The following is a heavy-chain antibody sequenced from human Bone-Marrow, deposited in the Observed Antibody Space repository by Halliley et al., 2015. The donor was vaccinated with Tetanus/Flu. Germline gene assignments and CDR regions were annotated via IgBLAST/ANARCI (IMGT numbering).Heavy chain of an antibody. J-gene: IGHJ4*02. Sequence: AASGVTVSNNYMNWVRQAPGKGLEWVSVIYSGGDTSYADSVRGRFTISRDSSRNTLYLQMNSLRAEDTAVYYCARNQPVTTLGYWGQGTLVTVSS. V-gene: IGHV3-53*01. CDR2: IYSGGDT. CDR1: GVTVSNNY. CDR3: ARNQPVTTLGY. D-gene: IGHD4-4*01.